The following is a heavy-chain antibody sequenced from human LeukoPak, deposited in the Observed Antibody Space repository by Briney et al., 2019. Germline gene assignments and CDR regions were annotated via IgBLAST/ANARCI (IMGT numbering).Heavy chain of an antibody. CDR3: GRGINSGSYYNIVY. D-gene: IGHD3-10*01. Sequence: GGSLRLSCAASGFSFSTYAIHWVRQAPGKGLEWVAVISHDGGNKYHADSVKGRFTISRDNSENTLYLQMNSLRPEDTAVYFCGRGINSGSYYNIVYWGQGTLVTVSS. J-gene: IGHJ4*02. CDR2: ISHDGGNK. CDR1: GFSFSTYA. V-gene: IGHV3-30*04.